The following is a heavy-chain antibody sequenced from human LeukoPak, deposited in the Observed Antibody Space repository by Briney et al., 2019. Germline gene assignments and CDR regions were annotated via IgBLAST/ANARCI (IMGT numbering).Heavy chain of an antibody. CDR1: GFTFDDNG. D-gene: IGHD2-21*01. Sequence: GGSLRLPCSASGFTFDDNGTSWVRQAPGKGLEWVSVINWNGGSTGYADSGKGRFTISRDNAKNSLYPQMNSLRAEDTALYYCARIRIGCPQGGFDYWGQGTLVTVSS. J-gene: IGHJ4*02. CDR2: INWNGGST. V-gene: IGHV3-20*04. CDR3: ARIRIGCPQGGFDY.